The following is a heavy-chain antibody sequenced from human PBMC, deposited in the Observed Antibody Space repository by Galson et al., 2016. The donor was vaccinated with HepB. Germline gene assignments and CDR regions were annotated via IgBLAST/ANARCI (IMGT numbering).Heavy chain of an antibody. CDR2: TYYRSKWYN. D-gene: IGHD1-26*01. J-gene: IGHJ3*02. V-gene: IGHV6-1*01. CDR3: ARCGKDKGDIVGATGGDDAFDI. Sequence: CAISGDSVSSNSAAWNWIRQSPSRGLEWLGRTYYRSKWYNDYAVSVKSRITINPDTSKNQFSLQLNSVTPEDTAVYYCARCGKDKGDIVGATGGDDAFDIWGQGTMVTVSS. CDR1: GDSVSSNSAA.